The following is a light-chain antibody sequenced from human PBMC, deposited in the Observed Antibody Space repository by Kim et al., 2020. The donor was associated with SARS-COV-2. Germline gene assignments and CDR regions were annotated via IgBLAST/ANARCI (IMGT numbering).Light chain of an antibody. CDR1: SSNIGSNY. V-gene: IGLV1-47*02. J-gene: IGLJ3*02. Sequence: ELTQPPSASGTPGQRVTISCSGSSSNIGSNYVYWYQQLPGTAPKLLIYSNNQRPSGVPDRFSGSKSGTSASLAISGLRSEDEADYYCAAWDDSLSGRVFGGGAQLTVL. CDR2: SNN. CDR3: AAWDDSLSGRV.